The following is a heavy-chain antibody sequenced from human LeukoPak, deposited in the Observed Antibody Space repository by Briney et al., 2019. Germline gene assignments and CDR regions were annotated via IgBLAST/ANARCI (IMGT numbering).Heavy chain of an antibody. Sequence: PGGSLRLSCAASGIPSSSYWMNWVRQAPGKGLEWVAIIKKDGGERHYVDPVRGRFTISRDNAKNLLYLQMDSLRAEDTAVYYCAGGSGWSTESWGQGALVTVSS. D-gene: IGHD6-19*01. CDR2: IKKDGGER. J-gene: IGHJ5*02. V-gene: IGHV3-7*04. CDR1: GIPSSSYW. CDR3: AGGSGWSTES.